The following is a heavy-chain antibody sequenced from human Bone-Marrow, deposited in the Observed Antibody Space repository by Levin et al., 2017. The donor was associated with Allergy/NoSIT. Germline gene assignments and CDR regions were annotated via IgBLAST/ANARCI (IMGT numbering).Heavy chain of an antibody. J-gene: IGHJ3*02. Sequence: GESLKISCVASGFTVSSKYMSWVRQAPGKGLEWVSVFYSDGRTKYADSVKGRFTISRDNSKNTLYLQMNSLRVEDTAVYYCAREGSFDSSGYNDAFDIWGRGTMVTVSS. CDR3: AREGSFDSSGYNDAFDI. CDR1: GFTVSSKY. D-gene: IGHD3-22*01. CDR2: FYSDGRT. V-gene: IGHV3-53*01.